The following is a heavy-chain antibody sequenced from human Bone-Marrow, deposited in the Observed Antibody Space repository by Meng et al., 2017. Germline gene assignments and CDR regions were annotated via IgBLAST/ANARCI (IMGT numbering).Heavy chain of an antibody. CDR1: GGSIVTANW. CDR3: ARGQQWLVMYNWFEA. V-gene: IGHV4-4*02. D-gene: IGHD6-19*01. CDR2: IHHSGNT. J-gene: IGHJ5*02. Sequence: GSLRLSCAVSGGSIVTANWWTWVRQPPGKGLEWIGEIHHSGNTNYSPSLKSRVTISVDTSKNQFSLKLSSVTAAETAVYYCARGQQWLVMYNWFEAWGQGTLVTVSS.